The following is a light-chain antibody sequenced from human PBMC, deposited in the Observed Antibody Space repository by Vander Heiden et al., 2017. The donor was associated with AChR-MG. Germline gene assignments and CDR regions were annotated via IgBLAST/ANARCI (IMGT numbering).Light chain of an antibody. CDR1: QSVSSY. J-gene: IGKJ1*01. CDR2: DAS. V-gene: IGKV3-11*01. CDR3: QQRSNWP. Sequence: EIVLTQSPATLSLSPGERATLPCRASQSVSSYLAWYQQKPGQAPRLLIYDASNRATGIPARFSGSGSGTDFTLTISSLEPEDFAVYYCQQRSNWPFGQGTKVGIK.